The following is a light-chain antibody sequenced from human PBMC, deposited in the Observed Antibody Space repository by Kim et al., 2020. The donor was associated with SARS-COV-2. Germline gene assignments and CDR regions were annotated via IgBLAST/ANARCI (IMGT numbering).Light chain of an antibody. J-gene: IGKJ2*01. Sequence: EIVMTQPPATLSVSPGERATLSCRASQSVSSNLAWYQQKPGQAPRLLIYGASTRATGIPARFSGSGSGTEFTLTISSLQSEDFAIYYCHQYNNWHAFGQGTKLEI. CDR3: HQYNNWHA. CDR1: QSVSSN. V-gene: IGKV3-15*01. CDR2: GAS.